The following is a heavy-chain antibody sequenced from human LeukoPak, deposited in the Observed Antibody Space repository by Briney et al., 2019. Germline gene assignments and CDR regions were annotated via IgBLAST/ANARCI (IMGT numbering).Heavy chain of an antibody. CDR1: GFTFSNCW. D-gene: IGHD2-21*02. CDR3: SRDSLSSCGGDCYSGLDV. V-gene: IGHV3-74*01. Sequence: GGSLRLSCAASGFTFSNCWMHWVRQAPGEALMWVSRIKSDGSSTTYADSVKGRFTISRDNAKNTLYLQMNSLRAEDTAVYYCSRDSLSSCGGDCYSGLDVRGQGTTVTVSS. J-gene: IGHJ6*02. CDR2: IKSDGSST.